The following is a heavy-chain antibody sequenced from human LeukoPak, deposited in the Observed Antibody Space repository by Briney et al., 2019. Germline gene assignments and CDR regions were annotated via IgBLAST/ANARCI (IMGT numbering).Heavy chain of an antibody. Sequence: ASVKVSCKASGYTFTGYYMHWVRQAPGQGLEWMGWINPNSGGTNYAQKFQGRVTMTRDTSTSTVYMELSSLRSEDTAVYYCARDPAGSGWYRHFDYWGQGTLVTVSS. CDR3: ARDPAGSGWYRHFDY. V-gene: IGHV1-2*02. D-gene: IGHD6-19*01. CDR1: GYTFTGYY. CDR2: INPNSGGT. J-gene: IGHJ4*02.